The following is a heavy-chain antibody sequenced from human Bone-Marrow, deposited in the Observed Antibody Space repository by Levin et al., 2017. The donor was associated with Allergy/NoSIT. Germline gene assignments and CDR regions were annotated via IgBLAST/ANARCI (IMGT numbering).Heavy chain of an antibody. D-gene: IGHD3-22*01. J-gene: IGHJ1*01. Sequence: PGGSLRLSCVASGFTFNKFALHWVRQAPGKGLEWVAVMSFDGSNQYYADSVKGRFTISRDESKNTLYLQMNSLRPEDTAIYYCATSVTMIMVLGGVYWGPGTLVSVSS. CDR3: ATSVTMIMVLGGVY. CDR2: MSFDGSNQ. V-gene: IGHV3-30*03. CDR1: GFTFNKFA.